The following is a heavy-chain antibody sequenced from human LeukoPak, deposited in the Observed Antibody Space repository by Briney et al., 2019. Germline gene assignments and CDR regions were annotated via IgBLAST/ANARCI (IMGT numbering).Heavy chain of an antibody. CDR1: GYTFTSYG. Sequence: ASVKVSCKASGYTFTSYGISWVRQAPGQGLEWMGWMNPNSGNTGYAQKFQGRVTMTRNTSISTAYMELSSLRSEDTAVYYCARGGYGSGSYQNWFDPWGQGTLVTVSS. D-gene: IGHD3-10*01. CDR2: MNPNSGNT. J-gene: IGHJ5*02. V-gene: IGHV1-8*02. CDR3: ARGGYGSGSYQNWFDP.